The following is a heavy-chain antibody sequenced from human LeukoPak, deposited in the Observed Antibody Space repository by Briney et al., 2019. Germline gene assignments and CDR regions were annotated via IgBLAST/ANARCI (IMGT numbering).Heavy chain of an antibody. V-gene: IGHV3-48*01. CDR2: ISSTGGTI. CDR3: ARGYSRAAFDI. CDR1: GFTFSNYL. Sequence: GGSLRLSCVGSGFTFSNYLMNWVRQAPGKGLEWVSFISSTGGTIYYADAVKGRFTVSRDDAKNSLLLQMNSLRAEDTALYYCARGYSRAAFDIWGQGTMVTVSS. J-gene: IGHJ3*02. D-gene: IGHD2-15*01.